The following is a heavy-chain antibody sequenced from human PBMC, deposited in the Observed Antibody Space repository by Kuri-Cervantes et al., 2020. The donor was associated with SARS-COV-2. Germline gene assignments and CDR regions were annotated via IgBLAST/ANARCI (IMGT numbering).Heavy chain of an antibody. CDR3: ARDILSFLGTHYFDY. Sequence: VKVSCKASGGTFSNYALSWVRQAPGQGLEWMGGIIPIFGTANYAQKFQGRVTITMDESTSTAYMELSSLRYEDTAMYYCARDILSFLGTHYFDYWGQGTLVTVSS. J-gene: IGHJ4*02. CDR1: GGTFSNYA. V-gene: IGHV1-69*05. D-gene: IGHD3-16*02. CDR2: IIPIFGTA.